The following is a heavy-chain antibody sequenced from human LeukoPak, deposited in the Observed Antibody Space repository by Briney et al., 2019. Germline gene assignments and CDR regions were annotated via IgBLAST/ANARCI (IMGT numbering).Heavy chain of an antibody. J-gene: IGHJ4*01. D-gene: IGHD5-24*01. Sequence: GGSLRLSCAASGFTFSFSAINWVRQAPGKGLKGVAPIIGNGFSTYYGDPVNGRFIISRDNSQNALFLQMNSLRAEDKAIYYCAKGRRDGYNYPLFDHWGHGALVTVSS. V-gene: IGHV3-23*01. CDR2: IIGNGFST. CDR3: AKGRRDGYNYPLFDH. CDR1: GFTFSFSA.